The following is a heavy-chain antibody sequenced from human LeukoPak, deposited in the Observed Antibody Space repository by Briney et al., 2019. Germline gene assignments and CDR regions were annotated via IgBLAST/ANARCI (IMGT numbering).Heavy chain of an antibody. CDR3: AKGGITMLRGPPVEY. V-gene: IGHV3-23*01. Sequence: GGSLRLSCAASGFSFSTFGMSWVRQAPGKGLEWVSAISGSGGTTHYADSVKGRFTISRDNSKNTLYMQMNSLRVEDTAVYYCAKGGITMLRGPPVEYWGQGTLVTVSS. D-gene: IGHD3-10*01. CDR2: ISGSGGTT. J-gene: IGHJ4*02. CDR1: GFSFSTFG.